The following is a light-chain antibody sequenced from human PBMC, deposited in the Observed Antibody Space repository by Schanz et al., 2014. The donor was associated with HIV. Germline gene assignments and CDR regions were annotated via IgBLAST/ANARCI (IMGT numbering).Light chain of an antibody. CDR3: LQYNDYAYT. CDR2: AAS. J-gene: IGKJ2*01. CDR1: QSISTY. Sequence: DIQMTQSPSSLSASVGDRVTITCRASQSISTYLNWYQQKPGKAPNLLIYAASTLQSGVPSRFSGSGSGTEFTLTISSLQPDDFATYYCLQYNDYAYTFGQGTKLEIK. V-gene: IGKV1-39*01.